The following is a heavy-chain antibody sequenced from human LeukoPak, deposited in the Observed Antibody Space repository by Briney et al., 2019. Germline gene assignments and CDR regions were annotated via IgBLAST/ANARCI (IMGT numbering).Heavy chain of an antibody. D-gene: IGHD3-22*01. CDR1: GLIFNNFG. CDR3: AKGSSGYFADL. Sequence: GGSLRLSCTASGLIFNNFGLMWVRQAPGKGLEWVSAISNDGGGTTYADFVKGRFTISRDNSKNTLFLQMNSLRAEDTALYYCAKGSSGYFADLWDQGTLVTVSS. CDR2: ISNDGGGT. V-gene: IGHV3-23*01. J-gene: IGHJ5*02.